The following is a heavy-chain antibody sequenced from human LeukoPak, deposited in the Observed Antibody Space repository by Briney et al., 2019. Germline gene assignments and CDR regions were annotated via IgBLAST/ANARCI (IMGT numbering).Heavy chain of an antibody. CDR1: GFIFSTYR. Sequence: GGSLRLSCAASGFIFSTYRMSWIRQAPGKGLEWVATIKHDGSAKYYMDSVRGRFTISRDNAKNTLYLQMNSLRAEDTAVYYCASQVYSIRCGPHLDVWGQGTTVTVSS. CDR2: IKHDGSAK. CDR3: ASQVYSIRCGPHLDV. V-gene: IGHV3-7*01. J-gene: IGHJ6*02. D-gene: IGHD2-15*01.